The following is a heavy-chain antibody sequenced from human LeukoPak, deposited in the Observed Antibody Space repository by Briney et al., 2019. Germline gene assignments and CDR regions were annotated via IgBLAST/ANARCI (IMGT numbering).Heavy chain of an antibody. D-gene: IGHD3-22*01. V-gene: IGHV1-8*01. CDR1: GYTFTSYD. J-gene: IGHJ3*02. CDR2: MNPNSGNT. CDR3: ARALGYYYDSSGYRI. Sequence: ASVKVSCKASGYTFTSYDINWVRQATGQGLEWMGWMNPNSGNTGYAQKFQGRVTMTRNTSISTAYMELSSLRSEDTAVYYCARALGYYYDSSGYRIWGQGIMVTVSS.